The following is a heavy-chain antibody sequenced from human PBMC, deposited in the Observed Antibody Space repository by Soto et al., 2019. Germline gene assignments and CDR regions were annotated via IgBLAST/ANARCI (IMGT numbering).Heavy chain of an antibody. V-gene: IGHV3-23*01. J-gene: IGHJ4*02. CDR3: ATYYDFWSGYFDY. CDR2: ISGSGGST. D-gene: IGHD3-3*01. Sequence: GSLRLSCAASGFTFSSYAMSWVRQAPGKGLEWVSAISGSGGSTYYADSVKGRFTISRDNSKNTLYLQMNNLRAEDTAVYYCATYYDFWSGYFDYWGQGTLVTVSS. CDR1: GFTFSSYA.